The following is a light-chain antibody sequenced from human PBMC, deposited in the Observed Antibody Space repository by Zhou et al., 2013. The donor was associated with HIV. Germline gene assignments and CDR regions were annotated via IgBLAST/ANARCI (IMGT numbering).Light chain of an antibody. CDR2: DAS. Sequence: DIQMTQLPSSLSASVGDRVTITCQASQDISNYLNWYQQKPGKAPRLLIYDASKLETGVPSRISGSGSGTDFTFTISSLQTEDIATYYCQQYDHLPVTFGPGTKVNVK. CDR3: QQYDHLPVT. V-gene: IGKV1-33*01. CDR1: QDISNY. J-gene: IGKJ3*01.